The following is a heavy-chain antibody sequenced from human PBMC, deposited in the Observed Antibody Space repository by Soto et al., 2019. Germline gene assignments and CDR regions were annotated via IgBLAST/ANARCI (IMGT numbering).Heavy chain of an antibody. D-gene: IGHD2-2*01. CDR2: IIPIFGTA. CDR3: AGHVPAAGYYYGIDF. CDR1: GGTFSSYA. V-gene: IGHV1-69*12. J-gene: IGHJ6*02. Sequence: QVQLVQSGAEVKKPGSSVKVSCKASGGTFSSYAISWVRQAPGQGLEWMGGIIPIFGTANYAQKFQGRVTITADESTSTAYMEQISLRSEDTAVDYCAGHVPAAGYYYGIDFWGQGTTVTVSS.